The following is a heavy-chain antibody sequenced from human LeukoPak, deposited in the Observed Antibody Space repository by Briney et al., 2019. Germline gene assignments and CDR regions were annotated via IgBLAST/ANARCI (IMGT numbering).Heavy chain of an antibody. V-gene: IGHV1-69*05. CDR1: GGTFSSYA. CDR3: ARDTGIAAAGTLKHYYYMDV. J-gene: IGHJ6*03. D-gene: IGHD6-13*01. Sequence: SVKVSCKASGGTFSSYAISWVRQAPGQGLEWMGGIIPIFGTANYAQKFQGRVTITTDESTSTAYMELSSLRSEDTAVYYCARDTGIAAAGTLKHYYYMDVWGKGTTVTVSS. CDR2: IIPIFGTA.